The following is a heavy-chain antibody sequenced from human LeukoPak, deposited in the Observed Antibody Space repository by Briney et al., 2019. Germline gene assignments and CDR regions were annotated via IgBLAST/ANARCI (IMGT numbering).Heavy chain of an antibody. CDR2: ISYDGSNK. D-gene: IGHD2-15*01. Sequence: GRSLRLSCAASGFTFSSYGMHWVRQAPGKGLEWVAVISYDGSNKYYADSVKGRFTISRDNSKNTLYLQMNSLRAEDTAVYYCAKLITGLGYCSGGSCYSDYWGQGTLVTVSS. J-gene: IGHJ4*02. V-gene: IGHV3-30*18. CDR3: AKLITGLGYCSGGSCYSDY. CDR1: GFTFSSYG.